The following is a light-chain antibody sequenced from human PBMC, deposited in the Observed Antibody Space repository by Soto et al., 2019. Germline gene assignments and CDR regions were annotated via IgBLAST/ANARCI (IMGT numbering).Light chain of an antibody. CDR1: QSINNW. CDR2: KVS. CDR3: QQYYGPWT. Sequence: DFQMTQSPSTLSASVGDRVTITCRASQSINNWLAWYQRKPGQAPKLLIYKVSSLESGVPSRFSGSGSGTEFTLTIDSPQPDDSATYYCQQYYGPWTFGQGTKVGIK. V-gene: IGKV1-5*03. J-gene: IGKJ1*01.